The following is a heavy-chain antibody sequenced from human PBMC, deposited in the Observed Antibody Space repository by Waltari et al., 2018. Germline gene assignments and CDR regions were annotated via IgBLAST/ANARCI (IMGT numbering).Heavy chain of an antibody. D-gene: IGHD6-19*01. Sequence: QVQLVESGGGVVQPGRSLRLSCAASGFTFSSYGMHWVRQAPGKGLGWVAVIWYDGRNKYYADSVKGRFTISRDNSKNTLYLQMNSLRAEDTAVYYCARRRGGWPDYWGQGTLVTVSS. CDR2: IWYDGRNK. CDR1: GFTFSSYG. J-gene: IGHJ4*02. V-gene: IGHV3-33*01. CDR3: ARRRGGWPDY.